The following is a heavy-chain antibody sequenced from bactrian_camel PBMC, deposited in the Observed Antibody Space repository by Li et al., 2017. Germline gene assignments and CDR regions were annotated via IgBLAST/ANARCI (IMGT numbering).Heavy chain of an antibody. CDR1: GITFSRHD. CDR3: TKETAWVGYHEFAEH. Sequence: HVQLVESGGDLVQPGESLRLSCVASGITFSRHDMSWVRQAPGKGREWVASIDSGGSTTYYADSVKGRFTASRDDAKNTLYLQLNSLKTEDTAMYYCTKETAWVGYHEFAEHWGQGTQVTVS. D-gene: IGHD3*01. CDR2: IDSGGSTT. V-gene: IGHV3S1*01. J-gene: IGHJ4*01.